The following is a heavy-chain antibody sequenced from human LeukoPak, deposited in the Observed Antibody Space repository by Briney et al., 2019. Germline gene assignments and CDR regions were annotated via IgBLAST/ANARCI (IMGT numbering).Heavy chain of an antibody. Sequence: SETLSLTCTVSGGSISTYYWTWIRQPPGKGLKYIGYIYYSGSTNYNPSLKGRVTMSVDTSKNQFSLKLSSVTAADTAVYYCARHGRYPDGDDAFDIWGQGTMVTVSS. V-gene: IGHV4-59*08. CDR2: IYYSGST. J-gene: IGHJ3*02. D-gene: IGHD2-21*01. CDR3: ARHGRYPDGDDAFDI. CDR1: GGSISTYY.